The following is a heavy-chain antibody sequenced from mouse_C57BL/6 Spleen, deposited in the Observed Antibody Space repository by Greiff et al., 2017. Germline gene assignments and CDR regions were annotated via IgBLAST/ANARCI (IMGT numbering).Heavy chain of an antibody. CDR2: IYPGDGDT. Sequence: QVQLQQSGPELVKPGASVKISCKASGYAFSNSCMNWVKQRPGKGLEWIGRIYPGDGDTNYNGKFKGKATLTADKSSSTAYLQLSSLTSEDYAVYFCASPSYYYGSSIYAMDYWGQGTSVTVSS. V-gene: IGHV1-82*01. CDR3: ASPSYYYGSSIYAMDY. D-gene: IGHD1-1*01. J-gene: IGHJ4*01. CDR1: GYAFSNSC.